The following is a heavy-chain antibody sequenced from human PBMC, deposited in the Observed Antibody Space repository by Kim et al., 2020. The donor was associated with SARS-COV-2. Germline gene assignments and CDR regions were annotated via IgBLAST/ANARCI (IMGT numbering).Heavy chain of an antibody. J-gene: IGHJ3*01. CDR3: AREDGDFDCAFHV. Sequence: NYNPSLKGRVTMSVDKSKNQVSLKLGSVTAADTAVYYCAREDGDFDCAFHVWGQGTMVTVSS. V-gene: IGHV4-4*02. D-gene: IGHD4-17*01.